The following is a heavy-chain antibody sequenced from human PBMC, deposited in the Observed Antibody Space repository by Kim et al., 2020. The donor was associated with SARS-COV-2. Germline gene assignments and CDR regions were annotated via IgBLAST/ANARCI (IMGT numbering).Heavy chain of an antibody. V-gene: IGHV1-69*13. CDR3: ASDVVDYYDSSGYYFLRY. D-gene: IGHD3-22*01. Sequence: SVKVSCKASGGTFSSYAISWVRQAPGQGLEWMGGIIPIFGTANYAQKFQGRVTITADESTSTAYMELSSLRSEDTAVYYCASDVVDYYDSSGYYFLRYWGQGTLVTVSS. J-gene: IGHJ4*02. CDR1: GGTFSSYA. CDR2: IIPIFGTA.